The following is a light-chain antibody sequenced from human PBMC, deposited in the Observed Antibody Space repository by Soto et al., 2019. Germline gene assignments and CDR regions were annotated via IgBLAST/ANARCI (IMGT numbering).Light chain of an antibody. Sequence: DIQMTQSPSSRSASVGDRVTITCRASQSISSYLNWYQQKLGEAPKLLIYAASSLQSGVPSRFSGSGSGTDFTLTISSLQPEDFATYNCQQSYSTPYTFGQGTRLEIK. J-gene: IGKJ5*01. CDR3: QQSYSTPYT. CDR2: AAS. V-gene: IGKV1-39*01. CDR1: QSISSY.